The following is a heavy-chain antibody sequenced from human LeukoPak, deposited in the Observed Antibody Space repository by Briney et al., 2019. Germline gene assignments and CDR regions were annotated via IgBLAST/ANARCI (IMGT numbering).Heavy chain of an antibody. CDR1: GFTFSSYA. Sequence: PGGSLRLSCAASGFTFSSYAMSWVRQAPGKGLEWGSFISGSADSTYYADSVKGRFTVSRDNSKNTLYLQMNSLRAEDTATYYCAKDGGENKGSLDYWGQGTLVPVSS. D-gene: IGHD3-16*01. V-gene: IGHV3-23*01. J-gene: IGHJ4*02. CDR3: AKDGGENKGSLDY. CDR2: ISGSADST.